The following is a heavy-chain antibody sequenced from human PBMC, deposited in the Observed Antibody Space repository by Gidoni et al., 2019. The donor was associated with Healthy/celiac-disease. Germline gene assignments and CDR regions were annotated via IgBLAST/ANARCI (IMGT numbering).Heavy chain of an antibody. CDR2: IYSCGST. CDR1: GFTVSSTS. V-gene: IGHV3-66*01. Sequence: EVQLVESGGGLVQPGGSLRLSCAAYGFTVSSTSMCWLRQAPGKGLGWVSVIYSCGSTYYADSVKGGFTISRDNSKNTLYLQMNSLRAEDTAVYYCARDPIRLTGHPSYWGQGTLVTVSS. D-gene: IGHD7-27*01. CDR3: ARDPIRLTGHPSY. J-gene: IGHJ4*02.